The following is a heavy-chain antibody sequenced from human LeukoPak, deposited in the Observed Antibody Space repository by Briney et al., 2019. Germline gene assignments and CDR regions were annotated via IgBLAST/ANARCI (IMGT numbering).Heavy chain of an antibody. CDR1: GGSISSGGYY. Sequence: TLSLTCTVSGGSISSGGYYWSWIRQHPGKGLEWIGYIYYSGSTYYNPSLKGRVTISVDTSKNQFSLKLSSVTAADTAVYYCAREGYDSSGYSVGFDYWGQGTLVTVSS. J-gene: IGHJ4*02. CDR3: AREGYDSSGYSVGFDY. V-gene: IGHV4-31*03. D-gene: IGHD3-22*01. CDR2: IYYSGST.